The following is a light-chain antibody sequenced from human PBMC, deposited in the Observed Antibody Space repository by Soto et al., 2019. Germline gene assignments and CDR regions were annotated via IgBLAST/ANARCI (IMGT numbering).Light chain of an antibody. CDR1: QRVSSNY. Sequence: ETVLTQSPGTLSLSPGDRATLSCRASQRVSSNYLAWYQQKPGQAPRLLISGTSGRATGIPHRFSGSGSGTDFTLTISRLEPEDFAVYFCQQFDTLPKTFGQGTKVEIK. CDR3: QQFDTLPKT. CDR2: GTS. J-gene: IGKJ1*01. V-gene: IGKV3-20*01.